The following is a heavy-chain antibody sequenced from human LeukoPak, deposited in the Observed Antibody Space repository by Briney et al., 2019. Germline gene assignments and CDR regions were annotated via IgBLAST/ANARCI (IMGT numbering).Heavy chain of an antibody. CDR1: GFTFGNSA. CDR2: ISNTGVTT. CDR3: ARGTSLVRGTTSCYLGH. J-gene: IGHJ4*02. D-gene: IGHD2-2*01. V-gene: IGHV3-23*01. Sequence: PGGSLRLSCAASGFTFGNSAMSWVRQTPEKGLEWVSVISNTGVTTYYADSVKGRFTISRDNSKNILFLQVNSLRVDDTAIYYCARGTSLVRGTTSCYLGHWGQGTLVTVSS.